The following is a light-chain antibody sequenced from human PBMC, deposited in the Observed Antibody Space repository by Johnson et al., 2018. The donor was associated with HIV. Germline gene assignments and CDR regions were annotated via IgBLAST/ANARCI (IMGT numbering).Light chain of an antibody. CDR3: GTWDNSLSTGGV. V-gene: IGLV1-51*02. J-gene: IGLJ1*01. Sequence: QSVLTQPPSVSAAPGQKVTISCSGSSSNIGNNYISWYQQLPGTAPKLLIYENNKRPSGIPDRFSGSKSGTSATLDITGLQPGDEADYYCGTWDNSLSTGGVFGTGTKVTVL. CDR2: ENN. CDR1: SSNIGNNY.